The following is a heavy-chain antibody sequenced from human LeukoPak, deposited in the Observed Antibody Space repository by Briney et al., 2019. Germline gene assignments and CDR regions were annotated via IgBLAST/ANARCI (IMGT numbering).Heavy chain of an antibody. CDR3: GAYDYIWGSYRYRLSDY. CDR2: INGSGGST. J-gene: IGHJ4*02. CDR1: GCTFSSYA. Sequence: GGSLRLSCAASGCTFSSYAMSWVRQAPGKGLEWVSAINGSGGSTYYADSVKGRFTISRDNAKNTLYLQMNSRRAEDTAVYYCGAYDYIWGSYRYRLSDYWGQGTMVTVSS. D-gene: IGHD3-16*02. V-gene: IGHV3-23*01.